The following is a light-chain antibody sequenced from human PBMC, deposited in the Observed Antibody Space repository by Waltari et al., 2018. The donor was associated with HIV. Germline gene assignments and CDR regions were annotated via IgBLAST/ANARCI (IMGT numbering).Light chain of an antibody. CDR3: TAYKYSTRSYV. CDR1: SNDFGDYTL. V-gene: IGLV2-14*03. Sequence: QSALTQPASVSGSPGQSITFSCIGSSNDFGDYTLVPWYQQHPDKAPKLLIYDVTNRPPGVSNRFSCSKSGNTASLAISGLQAEDEADYFCTAYKYSTRSYVFGTGTKVTVL. CDR2: DVT. J-gene: IGLJ1*01.